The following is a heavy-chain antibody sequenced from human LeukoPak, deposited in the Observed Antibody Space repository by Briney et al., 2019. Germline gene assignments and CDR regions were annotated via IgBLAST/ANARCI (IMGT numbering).Heavy chain of an antibody. Sequence: ASVTVSCKASGYTFTSYGISWVRQAPGQGLEWMGWISAYNGNTNYAQKLQGRVTMTTDTSTSTAYMELRSLRSDDTAVYYCARVRYDTYYFDYWGQGTLVTVSS. J-gene: IGHJ4*02. CDR3: ARVRYDTYYFDY. V-gene: IGHV1-18*01. CDR1: GYTFTSYG. D-gene: IGHD3-22*01. CDR2: ISAYNGNT.